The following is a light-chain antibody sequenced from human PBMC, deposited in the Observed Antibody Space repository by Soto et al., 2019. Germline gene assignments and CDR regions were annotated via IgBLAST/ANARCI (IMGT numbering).Light chain of an antibody. CDR1: QSVSSY. V-gene: IGKV3-20*01. CDR2: GAS. CDR3: QQYSSPPRT. Sequence: EIVLTQSPGSLSLSPGERATLSCRASQSVSSYLAWYQQKPGQAPRPLISGASSRATGFPDRFSGSGSGTDFSITISRLEPEDSAVYYCQQYSSPPRTFGQGTKVEIK. J-gene: IGKJ1*01.